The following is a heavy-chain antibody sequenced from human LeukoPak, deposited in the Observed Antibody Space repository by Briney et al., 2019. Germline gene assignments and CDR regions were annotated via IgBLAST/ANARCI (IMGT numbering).Heavy chain of an antibody. CDR3: AANPEYYDSSGYYRDY. CDR1: GYTLTELS. Sequence: ASVKVSCKVSGYTLTELSMHWVRQAPGKGLEWMGGFYPEDGETIYAQKFQGRVTMTEDTSTDTAYMELSSLRSEDTAVYYCAANPEYYDSSGYYRDYWGQGTLVTVSS. D-gene: IGHD3-22*01. CDR2: FYPEDGET. J-gene: IGHJ4*02. V-gene: IGHV1-24*01.